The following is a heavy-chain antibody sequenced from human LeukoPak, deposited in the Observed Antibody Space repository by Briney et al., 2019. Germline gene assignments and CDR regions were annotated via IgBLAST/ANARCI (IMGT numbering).Heavy chain of an antibody. CDR1: GFTFSIYN. Sequence: PGGSLRLSCAASGFTFSIYNMNWVRQTPGMGLEWVSLISSSSGYIYYTDSVKGRFTISRDNAKNSLYLQMNSLRAEDSAVYYCTRGSEWEPLYYFDYWGQGSLVTVSS. CDR3: TRGSEWEPLYYFDY. J-gene: IGHJ4*02. V-gene: IGHV3-21*01. D-gene: IGHD1-26*01. CDR2: ISSSSGYI.